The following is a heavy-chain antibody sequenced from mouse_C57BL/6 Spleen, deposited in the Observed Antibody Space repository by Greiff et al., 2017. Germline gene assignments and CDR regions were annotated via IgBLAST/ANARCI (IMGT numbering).Heavy chain of an antibody. CDR1: GYSFTGYY. D-gene: IGHD2-4*01. CDR3: ARGGSYYDYVYAMDY. Sequence: EVKLQESGPELVKPGASVKISCKASGYSFTGYYMNWVKQSPEKSLEWIGEINPSTGGTTYNQKFKAKATLTVDKSSSTAYMQLKSLTSEDSAVYYCARGGSYYDYVYAMDYWGQGTSVTVSS. CDR2: INPSTGGT. V-gene: IGHV1-42*01. J-gene: IGHJ4*01.